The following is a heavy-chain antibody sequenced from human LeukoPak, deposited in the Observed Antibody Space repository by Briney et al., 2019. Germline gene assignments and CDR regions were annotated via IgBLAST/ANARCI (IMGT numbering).Heavy chain of an antibody. CDR2: ISAYNGNT. Sequence: ASVKVSCKASGYTFTSYGISWVRQAPGQGLEWMGWISAYNGNTNYAQKLQGRVTMTTDTSTSTAYMELRSLRSDDTAVYYCARDLFPYYDFWSGDYWGQGTLATVSS. J-gene: IGHJ4*02. CDR3: ARDLFPYYDFWSGDY. D-gene: IGHD3-3*01. CDR1: GYTFTSYG. V-gene: IGHV1-18*01.